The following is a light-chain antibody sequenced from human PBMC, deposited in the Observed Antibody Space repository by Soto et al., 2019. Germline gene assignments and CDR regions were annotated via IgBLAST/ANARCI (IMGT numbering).Light chain of an antibody. CDR2: GAS. Sequence: EIVMTQSPVTLSVSPGERATLSCRASQSVSSKLVWYQQKPGQAPRLLIYGASTRATGIPARFSGSGSGTELTLSMSSLQSKDFAVYYCQQYNNWPRTFGQGTKLQIK. CDR3: QQYNNWPRT. J-gene: IGKJ2*01. CDR1: QSVSSK. V-gene: IGKV3-15*01.